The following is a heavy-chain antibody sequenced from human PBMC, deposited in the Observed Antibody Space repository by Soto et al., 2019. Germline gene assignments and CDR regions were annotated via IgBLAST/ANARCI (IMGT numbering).Heavy chain of an antibody. CDR3: VREASSTGLHLDH. CDR2: IIGTGAVP. D-gene: IGHD6-6*01. CDR1: GFTFTNYV. J-gene: IGHJ4*02. V-gene: IGHV3-23*01. Sequence: EVQLLESGGGLVQPGGSLRLSCAASGFTFTNYVMGWVRQAPGKGLEWVSAIIGTGAVPAHADSVQGRFTIFRDNFKNMLYVQMNSLRAEDAAVYYCVREASSTGLHLDHWGRGTLVTVS.